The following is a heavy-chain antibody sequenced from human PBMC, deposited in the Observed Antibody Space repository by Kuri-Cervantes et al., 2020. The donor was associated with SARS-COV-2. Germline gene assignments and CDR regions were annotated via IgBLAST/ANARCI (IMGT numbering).Heavy chain of an antibody. CDR1: GGSISSSSYY. J-gene: IGHJ6*02. Sequence: SETLSLTCTVSGGSISSSSYYWGWIRQPPGKGLEWIGSIYYSGSTYYNPSLKSRVTISVGTSKNQFSLKLSSVTAADTAVYYCARATRQILWGLGMDVWGQGTTVTVSS. CDR2: IYYSGST. V-gene: IGHV4-39*07. D-gene: IGHD3-10*01. CDR3: ARATRQILWGLGMDV.